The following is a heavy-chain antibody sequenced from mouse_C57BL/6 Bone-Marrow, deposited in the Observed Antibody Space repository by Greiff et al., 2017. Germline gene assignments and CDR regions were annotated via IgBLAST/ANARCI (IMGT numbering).Heavy chain of an antibody. J-gene: IGHJ3*01. Sequence: EVMLVESGGGLVQPGGSMKLSCVASGFTFSNYWMNWVRQSPEKGLEWVAQIRLKSDNYATHYAESVKGRFTISRDDSKSSVYLQMNNLRAEDIGIYYCDRYDYDWFAYWGQGTLVTVSA. D-gene: IGHD2-4*01. CDR3: DRYDYDWFAY. V-gene: IGHV6-3*01. CDR2: IRLKSDNYAT. CDR1: GFTFSNYW.